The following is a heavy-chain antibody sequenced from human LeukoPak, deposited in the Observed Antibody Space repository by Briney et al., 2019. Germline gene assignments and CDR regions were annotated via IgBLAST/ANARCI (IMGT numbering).Heavy chain of an antibody. D-gene: IGHD3-10*01. CDR2: IKQDASEK. CDR1: GFAFSSYW. J-gene: IGHJ4*02. V-gene: IGHV3-7*04. Sequence: GGSLRLSCAASGFAFSSYWMSWVRQAPGKGLEWVANIKQDASEKYYVNSVKGRFTIFRDNAKNSLNLQMNSLRPEDTAVYYCARDGWRFGELSDYWGQGTLVTVSS. CDR3: ARDGWRFGELSDY.